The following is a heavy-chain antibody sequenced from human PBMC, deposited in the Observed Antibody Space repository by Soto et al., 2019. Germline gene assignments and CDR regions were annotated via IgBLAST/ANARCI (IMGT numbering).Heavy chain of an antibody. Sequence: ASVKVSCKASGYTFTGYYMHWVRQAPGQGLEWMGWINPNSGGTNYAQKFQGWVTMTRDTSISTAYMELSRLRSDDTAVYYCARGDEGSIAARVHYYYGMDVWGQGTTVTVSS. CDR3: ARGDEGSIAARVHYYYGMDV. J-gene: IGHJ6*02. CDR2: INPNSGGT. CDR1: GYTFTGYY. D-gene: IGHD6-6*01. V-gene: IGHV1-2*04.